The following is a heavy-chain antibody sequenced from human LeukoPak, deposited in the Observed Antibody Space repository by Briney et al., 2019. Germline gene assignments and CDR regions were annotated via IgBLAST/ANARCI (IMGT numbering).Heavy chain of an antibody. CDR2: IRGDGATM. CDR3: ARDQFRDYFRGADY. V-gene: IGHV3-23*01. J-gene: IGHJ4*02. D-gene: IGHD3-16*01. CDR1: GSTFSSHA. Sequence: PGGSLRLSCAASGSTFSSHAMSWVRRAPGRGLEWVSAIRGDGATMFYADSVKGRITVSRDNSKNTLYLQFNSLRVDDTAVYYCARDQFRDYFRGADYWGQGTLVTVSS.